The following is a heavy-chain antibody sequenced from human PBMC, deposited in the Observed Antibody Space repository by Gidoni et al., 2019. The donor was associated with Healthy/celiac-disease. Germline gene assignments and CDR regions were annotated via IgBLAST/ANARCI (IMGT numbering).Heavy chain of an antibody. V-gene: IGHV1-8*01. CDR1: GYTFTSYA. J-gene: IGHJ4*02. CDR2: INPNSGNT. CDR3: ARSLVIRSRVVDY. D-gene: IGHD3-9*01. Sequence: QVHLVQSGSAATKPGASVKASCKASGYTFTSYAINWARQATGQGLVWMRCINPNSGNTGYAQKCQGRFTMTRNTSRSTAYMELSSLRSEDTAVYYCARSLVIRSRVVDYWGQGTLVTVSS.